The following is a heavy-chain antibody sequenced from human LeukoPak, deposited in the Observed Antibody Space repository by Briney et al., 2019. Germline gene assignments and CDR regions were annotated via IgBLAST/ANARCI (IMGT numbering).Heavy chain of an antibody. CDR1: GFTFSSYA. CDR3: AKEDSSGYPLGVDY. D-gene: IGHD3-22*01. CDR2: ISSNGGST. J-gene: IGHJ4*02. Sequence: GGSLRLSCAASGFTFSSYAMHWVRQAPGKGLEYVSAISSNGGSTYYANSVKGRFTISRDNSKNTLYLQMNSLRAEDTAVYYCAKEDSSGYPLGVDYWGQGTLVTVSS. V-gene: IGHV3-64*01.